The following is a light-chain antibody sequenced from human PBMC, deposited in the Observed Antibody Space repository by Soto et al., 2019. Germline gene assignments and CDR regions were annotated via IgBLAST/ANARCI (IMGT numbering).Light chain of an antibody. CDR2: SAS. V-gene: IGKV1-12*01. J-gene: IGKJ3*01. CDR3: QQASYFPFT. CDR1: QSVSNW. Sequence: DIQMTQSPSFVSASVGDRVTITCRASQSVSNWLAWYQQRPGKAHKLLIHSASTLRSGVPARFSGSGSGTEFTLTIASLQPEDDATYYCQQASYFPFTFGPGTKV.